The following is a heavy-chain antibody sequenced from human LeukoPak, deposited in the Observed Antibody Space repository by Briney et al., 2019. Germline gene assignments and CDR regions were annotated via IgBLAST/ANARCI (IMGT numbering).Heavy chain of an antibody. J-gene: IGHJ4*02. CDR3: ARGGDNWNELVFDY. D-gene: IGHD1-1*01. CDR2: IIPIFGTA. V-gene: IGHV1-69*13. CDR1: GGTFSSYA. Sequence: PAASVKVSCKASGGTFSSYAIGWVRQAPGQGLEWMGGIIPIFGTANYAQKFQGRVTITADESTSTAYMELSSLRSEDTAVYYCARGGDNWNELVFDYWGQGTLVTVSS.